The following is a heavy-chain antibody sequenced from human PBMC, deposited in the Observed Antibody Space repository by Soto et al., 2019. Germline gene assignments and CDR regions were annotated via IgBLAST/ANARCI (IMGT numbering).Heavy chain of an antibody. J-gene: IGHJ4*02. CDR1: GYTFTSYA. D-gene: IGHD2-15*01. CDR3: ARVDCSGGSCYSGY. Sequence: QVQLVQSGAEVKKPGASVKVSCKASGYTFTSYAMHWVRQAPGQRLEWMGWINAGNGNTKYSQKFQGRVTSTRDTSASTAYMELSSLRSEDTAVYYCARVDCSGGSCYSGYWGQGTLVTVSS. CDR2: INAGNGNT. V-gene: IGHV1-3*01.